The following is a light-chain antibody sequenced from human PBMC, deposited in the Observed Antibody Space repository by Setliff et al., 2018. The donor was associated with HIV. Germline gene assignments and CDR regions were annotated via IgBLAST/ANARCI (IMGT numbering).Light chain of an antibody. CDR2: YDT. V-gene: IGLV3-21*04. Sequence: SYELTQPPSVSVAPGKTARMTCEGNNIGSKSVHWYQQRSGQAPVLVIYYDTDRPSGIPERFSGSNSGNTATLTISRVEAGDEADYYCQVWDSSSDHSVVFGGGTKVTVL. J-gene: IGLJ2*01. CDR3: QVWDSSSDHSVV. CDR1: NIGSKS.